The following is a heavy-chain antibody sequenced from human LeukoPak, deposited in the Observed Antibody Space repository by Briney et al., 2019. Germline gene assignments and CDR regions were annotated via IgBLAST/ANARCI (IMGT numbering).Heavy chain of an antibody. V-gene: IGHV3-23*01. CDR1: GFSFSSYA. J-gene: IGHJ4*02. D-gene: IGHD1-26*01. Sequence: PGGSLRLSCAASGFSFSSYAMSWVRHAPGKGLEWVSAISGSCGSTYYADSVKGRFTISRDNSKNTLYLQMNSLRAEDTAAYYCAKAPSRLWGVGATTIFDFWGQGTLVTVSS. CDR2: ISGSCGST. CDR3: AKAPSRLWGVGATTIFDF.